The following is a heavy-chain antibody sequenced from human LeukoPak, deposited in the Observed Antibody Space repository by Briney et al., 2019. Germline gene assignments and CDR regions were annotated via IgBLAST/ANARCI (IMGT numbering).Heavy chain of an antibody. V-gene: IGHV4-31*03. CDR2: IYYSGST. CDR3: ARDKGVDGWYYMDV. Sequence: SQTLSLTCTVSGGSISSGGYYWNWIRQHPGKGLEWIGYIYYSGSTYYNPSLKSRVTISLDTSKNQFSLKLSSVTAADTAVYYCARDKGVDGWYYMDVWGKGTTVTVSS. D-gene: IGHD2-15*01. CDR1: GGSISSGGYY. J-gene: IGHJ6*03.